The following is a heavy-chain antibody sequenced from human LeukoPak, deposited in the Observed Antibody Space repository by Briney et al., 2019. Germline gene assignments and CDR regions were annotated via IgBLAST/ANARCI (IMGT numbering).Heavy chain of an antibody. CDR1: GFTFNSYG. Sequence: GGSLRLSCAASGFTFNSYGMQWVPQAPGKGLEGVAVISYDGSNKYYADSVKGRFTISRDNSKNTLYLQMNSLRAEDTAVYYCAKDMTLYYYYGMDVWGQGTTVTVSS. D-gene: IGHD2-21*02. CDR3: AKDMTLYYYYGMDV. V-gene: IGHV3-30*18. J-gene: IGHJ6*02. CDR2: ISYDGSNK.